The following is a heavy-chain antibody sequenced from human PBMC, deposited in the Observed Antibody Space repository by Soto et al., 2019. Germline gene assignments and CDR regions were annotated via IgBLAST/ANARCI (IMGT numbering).Heavy chain of an antibody. CDR3: AKATSIVIIGPHQY. J-gene: IGHJ4*02. CDR2: MSYDGSNK. D-gene: IGHD3-22*01. CDR1: VFIFSSYA. Sequence: VGSLRLSCASSVFIFSSYAMHWVRHSPGKWLEWVAVMSYDGSNKYYADSVKGRFTISRDNSKNTLYLQMNSLRAEDTAVYYCAKATSIVIIGPHQYWGQGTLVSVSS. V-gene: IGHV3-30*18.